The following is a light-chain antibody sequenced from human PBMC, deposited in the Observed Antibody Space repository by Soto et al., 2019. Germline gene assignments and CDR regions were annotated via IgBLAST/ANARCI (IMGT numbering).Light chain of an antibody. CDR2: DAS. V-gene: IGKV1-5*01. CDR3: QQYKSYSYT. Sequence: DIQMTQSPSILSASVGDRVTITCRASQSISNWLAWYQQKPGRAPKVLIYDASSLQSGVPSRFSGSGSGTEFTHTISSLQPDDIATSYCQQYKSYSYTFGQGTNLEI. CDR1: QSISNW. J-gene: IGKJ2*01.